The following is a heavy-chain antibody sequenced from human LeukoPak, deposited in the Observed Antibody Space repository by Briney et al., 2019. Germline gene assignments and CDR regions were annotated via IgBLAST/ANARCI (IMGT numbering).Heavy chain of an antibody. D-gene: IGHD6-13*01. CDR3: ARGYSSSWYDLYYFDY. CDR2: ISSRGSYI. Sequence: PGGSLRLSCAASGFTFSNYNINWVRQAPGKGLEWVSSISSRGSYIYYVDSVKGRFAISADNAMNSLYLQMNSLRAEDTAVYYCARGYSSSWYDLYYFDYWGQGTLVTVSS. V-gene: IGHV3-21*01. CDR1: GFTFSNYN. J-gene: IGHJ4*02.